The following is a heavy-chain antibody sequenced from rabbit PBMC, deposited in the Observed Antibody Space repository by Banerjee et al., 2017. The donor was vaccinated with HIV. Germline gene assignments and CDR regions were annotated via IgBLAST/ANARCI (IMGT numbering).Heavy chain of an antibody. CDR1: GLDFSSYG. J-gene: IGHJ4*01. D-gene: IGHD4-1*01. Sequence: QEQLVESGGGLVTLGGSLKLSCKASGLDFSSYGISWVRQAPGKGLEWIAYIYPDYGSTGYANWVNGRFTISSDNAQNTVDLQMNSLTEADTATYFCARGIRWLGWAAEYYFNLWGPGTLVTVS. V-gene: IGHV1S47*01. CDR2: IYPDYGST. CDR3: ARGIRWLGWAAEYYFNL.